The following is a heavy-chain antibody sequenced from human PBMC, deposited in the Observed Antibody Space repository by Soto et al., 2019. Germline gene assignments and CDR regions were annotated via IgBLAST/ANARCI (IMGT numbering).Heavy chain of an antibody. Sequence: GASVKVSCEASGGTFSSYAIRWVRQAPGQGLEWMGGIIPIFGTANYAQKFQGIVTITADESTSTAYMELSSLRSEDTAVYYCARALSAAGLSYEYFQHWGQGTLVTVSS. J-gene: IGHJ1*01. CDR3: ARALSAAGLSYEYFQH. D-gene: IGHD6-13*01. V-gene: IGHV1-69*13. CDR1: GGTFSSYA. CDR2: IIPIFGTA.